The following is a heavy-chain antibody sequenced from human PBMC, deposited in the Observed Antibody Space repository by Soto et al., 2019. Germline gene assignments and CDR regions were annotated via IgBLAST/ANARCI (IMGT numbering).Heavy chain of an antibody. J-gene: IGHJ4*02. Sequence: GASVKVSCKAFGDVFSSHYMHWVRQAPGQGLEWMGIISPSGGDTSYAQNFQGRVTMTRDTSTSTLYMELSSLRSEDTAVYYCASSIVGAPYYFESWGQGTQVTVSS. D-gene: IGHD1-26*01. V-gene: IGHV1-46*01. CDR3: ASSIVGAPYYFES. CDR2: ISPSGGDT. CDR1: GDVFSSHY.